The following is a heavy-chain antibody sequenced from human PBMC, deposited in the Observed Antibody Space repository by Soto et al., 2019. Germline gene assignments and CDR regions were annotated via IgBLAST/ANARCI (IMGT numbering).Heavy chain of an antibody. V-gene: IGHV3-23*01. CDR2: ISGSGGST. J-gene: IGHJ5*02. CDR3: AKDFGADCSSTSCYLNWFDP. CDR1: GFTFSSYA. D-gene: IGHD2-2*01. Sequence: VQLLESGGGLVQPGGSLRLSCAASGFTFSSYAMSWVRQAPGKGLEWVSAISGSGGSTYYADSVKGRFTISRDNSKNTLYLQMNSLRAEDTAVYYCAKDFGADCSSTSCYLNWFDPWGQGTLVTVSS.